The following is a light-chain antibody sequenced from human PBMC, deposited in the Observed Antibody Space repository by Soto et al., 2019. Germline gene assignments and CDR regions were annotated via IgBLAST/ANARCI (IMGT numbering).Light chain of an antibody. Sequence: QSALTQPASVPGSPGQSITISCAGTRSDIGSYNYVSWYQLHPDKAPQLIIYEVTGRPSGISHRFSGSKSGSTASLIISGLQAEDEADYYCRSYSSTDTVYVFGTGTKLTVL. CDR1: RSDIGSYNY. J-gene: IGLJ1*01. CDR3: RSYSSTDTVYV. CDR2: EVT. V-gene: IGLV2-14*01.